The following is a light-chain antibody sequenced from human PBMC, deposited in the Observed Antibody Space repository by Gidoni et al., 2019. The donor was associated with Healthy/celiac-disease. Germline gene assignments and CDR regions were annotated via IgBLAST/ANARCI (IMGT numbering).Light chain of an antibody. J-gene: IGKJ4*01. Sequence: EIVLTQSPGTLSLSPGERATLSCRASQSVSSSYLAWYQQQPGQAPRLLIYGASSRATGIPDRFSGSGSGTDFTLTISRLDPEDFAVYYCQQYGSSPFGGGTKVEIK. CDR3: QQYGSSP. V-gene: IGKV3-20*01. CDR2: GAS. CDR1: QSVSSSY.